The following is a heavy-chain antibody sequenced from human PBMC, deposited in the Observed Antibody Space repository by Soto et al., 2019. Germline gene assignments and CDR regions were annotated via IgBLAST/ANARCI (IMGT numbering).Heavy chain of an antibody. J-gene: IGHJ5*02. CDR1: GYTFTSYY. CDR3: AKDIRGRTAASVYNYFDP. Sequence: ASVKVSCKASGYTFTSYYMHWVRQAPGQGLEWMGIINPSGGSTSYAQKFQGRVTISVDTSKNQFSLKLSSVTAADTAVYYCAKDIRGRTAASVYNYFDPWGQGTPVTVSS. V-gene: IGHV1-46*01. CDR2: INPSGGST. D-gene: IGHD6-13*01.